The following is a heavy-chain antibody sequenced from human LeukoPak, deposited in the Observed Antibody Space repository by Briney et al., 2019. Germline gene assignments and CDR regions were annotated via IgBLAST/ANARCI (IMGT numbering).Heavy chain of an antibody. Sequence: SVKVSCKASGGTFSSYTIRWVRQAPGQGLEWMGRIIPILGIANYAQKFQGRVAITADKSTSTAYMELSSLRSEDTAVYYCARMPCSGGSCYPDYWGQGTLVTVSS. CDR3: ARMPCSGGSCYPDY. CDR2: IIPILGIA. CDR1: GGTFSSYT. J-gene: IGHJ4*02. V-gene: IGHV1-69*02. D-gene: IGHD2-15*01.